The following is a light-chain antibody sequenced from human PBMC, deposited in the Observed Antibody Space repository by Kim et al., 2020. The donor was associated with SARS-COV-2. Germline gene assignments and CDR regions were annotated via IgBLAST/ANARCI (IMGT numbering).Light chain of an antibody. CDR1: SLRSGY. CDR3: NSRDSSANERVL. J-gene: IGLJ3*02. CDR2: GKH. Sequence: SSELTQDPAVSVALGQTVRITCQGDSLRSGYASWYQQEPGQAPTLVIYGKHNRPSGISDRFSGSSSGNTASLTITGAQAEDEADYYCNSRDSSANERVLFGGGTQLTVL. V-gene: IGLV3-19*01.